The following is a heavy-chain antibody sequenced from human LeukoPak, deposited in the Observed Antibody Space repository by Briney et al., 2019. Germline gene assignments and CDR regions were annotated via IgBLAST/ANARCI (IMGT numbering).Heavy chain of an antibody. V-gene: IGHV5-51*01. Sequence: GESLKISCKGSGYSFTNYWIDWVRQVPGKGLEWMGIIYPGDSDTRYSPSFRGQVTISVDKSINTAYLQWNSLQASDTAMYYCARRTSARHWSDPWGQGTLVTVSS. J-gene: IGHJ5*02. CDR1: GYSFTNYW. CDR3: ARRTSARHWSDP. CDR2: IYPGDSDT.